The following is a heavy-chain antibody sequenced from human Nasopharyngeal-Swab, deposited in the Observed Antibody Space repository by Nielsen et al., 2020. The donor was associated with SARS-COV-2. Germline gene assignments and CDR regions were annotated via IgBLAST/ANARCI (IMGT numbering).Heavy chain of an antibody. Sequence: SLKISCAASGFTFDDYAMHWVRQAPGKGLEWVSGISWNSGSIGYADSVKGRFTIPRDNAKNSLYLQMNSLRAEDTALYYCAKDIGYSSGFPDYWGQGTLVTVSS. J-gene: IGHJ4*02. D-gene: IGHD6-19*01. CDR3: AKDIGYSSGFPDY. V-gene: IGHV3-9*01. CDR2: ISWNSGSI. CDR1: GFTFDDYA.